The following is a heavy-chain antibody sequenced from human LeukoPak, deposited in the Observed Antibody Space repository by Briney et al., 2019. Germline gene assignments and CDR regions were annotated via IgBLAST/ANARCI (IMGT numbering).Heavy chain of an antibody. CDR2: IYYSGST. CDR1: GGSISSYY. J-gene: IGHJ4*02. Sequence: SETLSLTCTVSGGSISSYYWSWIRQPPGKGLEWIGYIYYSGSTNYNPSLKSRVTISVDTSKNQFSLKLSSVTAADTAIYYCAKSDYHGASDYWGQGTLVTVSS. D-gene: IGHD3-10*01. V-gene: IGHV4-59*01. CDR3: AKSDYHGASDY.